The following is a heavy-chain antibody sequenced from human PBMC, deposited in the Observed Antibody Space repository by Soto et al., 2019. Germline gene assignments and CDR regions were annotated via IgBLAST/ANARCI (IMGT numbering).Heavy chain of an antibody. V-gene: IGHV3-7*03. Sequence: GGSLRLSCAASGFTFSTYWMSWVRQAPGKGLEWVANIKQDGSDKYYVDSVKGRFTISRDNSKNTLYLQMNSLRAEDTAVYYCARARGRSLRFLIDPSSPPKYYGMDVWGQGTTVTVSS. CDR1: GFTFSTYW. J-gene: IGHJ6*02. CDR3: ARARGRSLRFLIDPSSPPKYYGMDV. CDR2: IKQDGSDK. D-gene: IGHD3-3*01.